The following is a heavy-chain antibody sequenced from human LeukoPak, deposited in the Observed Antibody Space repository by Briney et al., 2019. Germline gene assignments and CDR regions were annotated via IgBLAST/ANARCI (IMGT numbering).Heavy chain of an antibody. D-gene: IGHD4/OR15-4a*01. CDR2: IYSDNT. CDR3: ARRAGAYSHPYDY. J-gene: IGHJ4*02. V-gene: IGHV3-53*01. CDR1: GFTVSSNS. Sequence: GGSLRLSCTVSGFTVSSNSMSWVRQAPGKGLEWVSFIYSDNTHYSDSVKGRFTISRDNSKNTLYLQMNSLRAEDTAVYYFARRAGAYSHPYDYWAQEPLVTVSS.